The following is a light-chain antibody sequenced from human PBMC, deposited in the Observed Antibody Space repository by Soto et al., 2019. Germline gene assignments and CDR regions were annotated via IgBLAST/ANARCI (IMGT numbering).Light chain of an antibody. CDR1: RSNIGNNA. J-gene: IGLJ2*01. CDR3: ATWDDSLNGQV. Sequence: QSVLTQPPSVSGAPRQRVTISCSGSRSNIGNNAVNWYQQFPGRAPKLLIYYDDLLPSGVSDRCSGSKSGTSASLAISGLQSEDEADYYCATWDDSLNGQVFGGGTKVTVL. CDR2: YDD. V-gene: IGLV1-36*01.